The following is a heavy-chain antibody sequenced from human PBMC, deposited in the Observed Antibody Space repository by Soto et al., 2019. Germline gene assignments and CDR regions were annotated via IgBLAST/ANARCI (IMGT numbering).Heavy chain of an antibody. D-gene: IGHD3-22*01. CDR2: IIPIFGTA. V-gene: IGHV1-69*06. Sequence: QVELVQSGAEVKKPGSSVKVSCQASEDTFRNYAISWVRQAPGQGLEWLGGIIPIFGTANYAQKFQGRVPITADSSANTVYLQLSSLRSEDTALYYCASTKYDSSAYYYWYLGLWGRGTLLTASA. CDR1: EDTFRNYA. J-gene: IGHJ2*01. CDR3: ASTKYDSSAYYYWYLGL.